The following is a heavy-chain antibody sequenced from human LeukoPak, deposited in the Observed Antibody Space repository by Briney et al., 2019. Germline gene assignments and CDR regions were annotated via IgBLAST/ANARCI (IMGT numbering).Heavy chain of an antibody. Sequence: PGGSLRLSCAASGFTFSGYWMSWVRQAPGKGLEWVANIKQDGSEKYYVDSVKGRFTISRDNAKNSLYLQMNSLRAEDTAVYYCARDREDDILTRDPDAFDIWGQGTMVTVSS. CDR2: IKQDGSEK. V-gene: IGHV3-7*01. CDR3: ARDREDDILTRDPDAFDI. D-gene: IGHD3-9*01. J-gene: IGHJ3*02. CDR1: GFTFSGYW.